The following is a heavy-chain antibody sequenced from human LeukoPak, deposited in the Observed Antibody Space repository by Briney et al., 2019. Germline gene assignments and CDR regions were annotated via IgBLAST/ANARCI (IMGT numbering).Heavy chain of an antibody. D-gene: IGHD6-13*01. CDR2: IKQDGSEK. CDR3: ASIAAAGTHFDY. J-gene: IGHJ4*02. Sequence: PSETLSLTCAVYGGSFSGYYWSWVRQAPGKGLEWVANIKQDGSEKYYVDSVKGRFTISRDNAKNSLYLQMNSLRAEDTAVYYCASIAAAGTHFDYWGQGTLVTVSS. V-gene: IGHV3-7*01. CDR1: GGSFSGYY.